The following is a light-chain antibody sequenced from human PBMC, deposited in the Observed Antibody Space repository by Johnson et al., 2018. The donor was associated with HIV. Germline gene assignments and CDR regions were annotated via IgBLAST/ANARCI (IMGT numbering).Light chain of an antibody. J-gene: IGLJ1*01. CDR1: SSNIGKNY. Sequence: SVLTQPPSVSAAPRQKVTISCSGSSSNIGKNYVSWYRHLPGTAPKLLIYDNDKRPSGIPDRFSASKSGSSATLGITGLQTGDEADYYCATGDSSLSAYVFGPGTKVTIL. CDR3: ATGDSSLSAYV. V-gene: IGLV1-51*01. CDR2: DND.